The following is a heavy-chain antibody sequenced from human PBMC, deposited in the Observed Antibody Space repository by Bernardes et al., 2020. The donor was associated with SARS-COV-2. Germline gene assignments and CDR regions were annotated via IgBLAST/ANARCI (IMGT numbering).Heavy chain of an antibody. CDR1: ASAFNNYA. J-gene: IGHJ6*02. CDR3: AKEFRRPRGLRFGGLDV. CDR2: ISGSGDST. V-gene: IGHV3-23*01. Sequence: GGSLRLSCVASASAFNNYALTWVRQAPGKGLEWVSTISGSGDSTYYADSVKGRFTISRDNSKNTLFLEMNSLRPEDTALYYCAKEFRRPRGLRFGGLDVWGQGTTVTVFS. D-gene: IGHD4-17*01.